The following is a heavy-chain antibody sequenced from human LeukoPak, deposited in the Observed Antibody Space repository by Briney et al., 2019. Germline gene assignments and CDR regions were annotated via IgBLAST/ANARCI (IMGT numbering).Heavy chain of an antibody. V-gene: IGHV3-21*01. J-gene: IGHJ5*02. CDR1: GFTFSSYS. CDR2: ISSSSSYI. D-gene: IGHD6-13*01. CDR3: ARVSSSWYSNYWFDP. Sequence: GGSLRLFCAASGFTFSSYSMNWVRQAPGKGLEWVSSISSSSSYIYYADSVKGRFTISRDNAKNSLYLQMNSLRAEDTAVYYCARVSSSWYSNYWFDPWGQGTLVTVSS.